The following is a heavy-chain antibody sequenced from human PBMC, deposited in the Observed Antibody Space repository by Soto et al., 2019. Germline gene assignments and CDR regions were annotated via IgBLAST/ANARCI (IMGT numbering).Heavy chain of an antibody. J-gene: IGHJ4*02. D-gene: IGHD1-26*01. CDR3: ARDLAWAFDS. CDR2: IGGSGGSI. CDR1: GFTFSTFS. Sequence: PGGSLRLSCAASGFTFSTFSMNWVRQAPGKGLEWLSYIGGSGGSISYADSVKGRFTISRDNGKNTLYLQMSSLRDEDTAVYSCARDLAWAFDSWGQGALVTVSS. V-gene: IGHV3-48*02.